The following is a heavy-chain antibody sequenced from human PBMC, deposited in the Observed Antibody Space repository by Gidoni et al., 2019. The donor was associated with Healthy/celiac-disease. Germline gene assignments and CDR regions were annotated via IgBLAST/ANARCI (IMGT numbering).Heavy chain of an antibody. CDR1: GFTFDDYA. Sequence: EVQLVESGGGLVQPGRSLRLSCAASGFTFDDYAMHWVRQAPGKGLEWVSGISWNSGSIGYADSVKGRFTISRDNAKNSLYLQMNSLRAEDTALYYCAKVAHYDSSGYPDYWGQGTLVTVSS. CDR3: AKVAHYDSSGYPDY. CDR2: ISWNSGSI. V-gene: IGHV3-9*01. D-gene: IGHD3-22*01. J-gene: IGHJ4*02.